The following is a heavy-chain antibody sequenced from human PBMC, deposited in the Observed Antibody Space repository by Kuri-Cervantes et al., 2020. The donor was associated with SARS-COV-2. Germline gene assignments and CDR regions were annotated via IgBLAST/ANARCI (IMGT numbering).Heavy chain of an antibody. CDR1: GYTFTSYA. Sequence: ASVKVSCKASGYTFTSYAMHWVRQAPGQRLEWMGWINPNSGGTNYAQKFQGWVTMTRDTSISTAYMELSRLRSDDTAVYYCARGSVGITIFGVVTIPPYGMGVWGQGTTVTVSS. V-gene: IGHV1-2*04. J-gene: IGHJ6*02. CDR3: ARGSVGITIFGVVTIPPYGMGV. D-gene: IGHD3-3*01. CDR2: INPNSGGT.